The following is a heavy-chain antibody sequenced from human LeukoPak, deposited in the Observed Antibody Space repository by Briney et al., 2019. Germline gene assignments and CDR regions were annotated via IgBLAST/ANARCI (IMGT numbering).Heavy chain of an antibody. D-gene: IGHD2-2*03. CDR3: AKDGYCSSTSCYFAGMDV. CDR2: ISGSGGST. V-gene: IGHV3-23*01. CDR1: GFTFSSYA. Sequence: QAGGSLRLSCAASGFTFSSYAMGWVRQAPGKGLEWVSAISGSGGSTYYADSVKGRFTISRDNSKNTLYLQMNSLRAEDTAVYYCAKDGYCSSTSCYFAGMDVWGQGTTVTVSS. J-gene: IGHJ6*02.